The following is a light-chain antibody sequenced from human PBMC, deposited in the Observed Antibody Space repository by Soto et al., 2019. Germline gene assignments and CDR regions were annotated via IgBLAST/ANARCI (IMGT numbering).Light chain of an antibody. J-gene: IGKJ2*01. CDR2: LAS. CDR3: QQYYRTPYT. Sequence: DIVMTQSPDSLAVSLGERATINCKSSQSVLYSSNNNNYLAWYQQKPGQPPNLLIYLASTRESGVPDRFSGSGSGTNFTLTISSLQAEDVAVYDCQQYYRTPYTFGKGTKLESK. V-gene: IGKV4-1*01. CDR1: QSVLYSSNNNNY.